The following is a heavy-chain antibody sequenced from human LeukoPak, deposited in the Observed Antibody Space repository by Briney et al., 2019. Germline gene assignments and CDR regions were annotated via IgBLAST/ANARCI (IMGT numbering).Heavy chain of an antibody. CDR1: GGSISSSSYY. V-gene: IGHV4-39*07. Sequence: PSETLSLTCTVSGGSISSSSYYWSWIRQPPGKGLEWIGEINHSGSTNYNPSLKSRVTISVDTSKNQFSLKLSSVTAADTAVYYCARPAGELWFGELSYFQHWGQGTLVTVSS. CDR3: ARPAGELWFGELSYFQH. J-gene: IGHJ1*01. D-gene: IGHD3-10*01. CDR2: INHSGST.